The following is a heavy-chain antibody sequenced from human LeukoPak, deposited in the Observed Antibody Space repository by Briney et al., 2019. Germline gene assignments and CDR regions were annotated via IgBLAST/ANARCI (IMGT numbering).Heavy chain of an antibody. CDR2: ISWNSGSI. CDR1: GFTFDDYA. V-gene: IGHV3-9*01. Sequence: GGSLRLSCAASGFTFDDYAMHWVRQAPGKGLEWVSGISWNSGSIGYADSVKGRFTISRDNAKNSLYLQMNSLRAEDTALYYCASVRKSSGTTYYFDYWGQGTLVTVSS. J-gene: IGHJ4*02. D-gene: IGHD6-19*01. CDR3: ASVRKSSGTTYYFDY.